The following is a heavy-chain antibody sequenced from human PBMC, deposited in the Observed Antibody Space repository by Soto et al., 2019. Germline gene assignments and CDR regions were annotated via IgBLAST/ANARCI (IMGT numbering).Heavy chain of an antibody. CDR2: ISAYNGHT. V-gene: IGHV1-18*01. CDR1: GYTFTNYG. D-gene: IGHD2-2*01. J-gene: IGHJ4*02. CDR3: AREGAGSTAERY. Sequence: QVQLVQSGPEVKKPGASVKVSCKASGYTFTNYGFNWVRQAPGQGLEWMGWISAYNGHTKYSQIFHARVIMTTHTSTSTAYVELRSLTSDDTAEYYSAREGAGSTAERYWGQGTLVTGYS.